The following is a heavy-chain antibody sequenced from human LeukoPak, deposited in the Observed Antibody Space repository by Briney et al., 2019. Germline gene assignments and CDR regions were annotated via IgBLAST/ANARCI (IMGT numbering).Heavy chain of an antibody. CDR3: ARGRHYDSSGYYSISRGYYFDY. Sequence: SSETLSLTCAVYGGSFSGYYWSWIRQPPGKGLEWIGEINHSGSTNYNPSLKSRVTISVDTSKNQFSLKLSSVTAADTAVYYCARGRHYDSSGYYSISRGYYFDYWGQGTLVTVSS. J-gene: IGHJ4*02. V-gene: IGHV4-34*01. CDR1: GGSFSGYY. D-gene: IGHD3-22*01. CDR2: INHSGST.